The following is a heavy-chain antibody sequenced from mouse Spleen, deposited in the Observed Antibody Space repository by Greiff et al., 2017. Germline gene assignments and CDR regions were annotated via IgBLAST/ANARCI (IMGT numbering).Heavy chain of an antibody. CDR1: GFTFSSFG. CDR3: ARSRGNYAMDY. J-gene: IGHJ4*01. CDR2: ISSGSSTI. V-gene: IGHV5-17*02. Sequence: EVKVEESGGGLVQPGGSRKLSCAASGFTFSSFGMHWVRQAPEKGLEWVAYISSGSSTIYYADTVKGRFTISRDNPKNTLFLQMTSLRSEDTAMYYCARSRGNYAMDYWGQGTSVTVSS. D-gene: IGHD2-14*01.